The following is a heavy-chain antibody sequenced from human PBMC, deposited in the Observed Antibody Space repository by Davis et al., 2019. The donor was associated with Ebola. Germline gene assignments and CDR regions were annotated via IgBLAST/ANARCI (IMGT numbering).Heavy chain of an antibody. CDR3: AKREWPDQYYYYGMDV. Sequence: GESLKISCKGSGYSFTSHWISRVRPMPGKGLEWMRRIDPSDSYTNYSPSFQGHVTIPADKSISTAYLQWSSLKASDTAMYSCAKREWPDQYYYYGMDVWGQGTTVTVSS. CDR1: GYSFTSHW. D-gene: IGHD1-14*01. CDR2: IDPSDSYT. J-gene: IGHJ6*02. V-gene: IGHV5-10-1*01.